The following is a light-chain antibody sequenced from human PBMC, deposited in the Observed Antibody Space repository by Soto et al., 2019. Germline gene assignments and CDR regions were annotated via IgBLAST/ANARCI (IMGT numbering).Light chain of an antibody. Sequence: QSALTQPASVSGSPGQSITISCTGTSSDVGGYNYVCWYQQHPNKAPKLMIYDVTNRPSGVSNRFSGSKSGNTASLNISGLQAEDEAYYYCSSYTSSSTVIFGGGTKLTVL. V-gene: IGLV2-14*01. CDR1: SSDVGGYNY. J-gene: IGLJ2*01. CDR3: SSYTSSSTVI. CDR2: DVT.